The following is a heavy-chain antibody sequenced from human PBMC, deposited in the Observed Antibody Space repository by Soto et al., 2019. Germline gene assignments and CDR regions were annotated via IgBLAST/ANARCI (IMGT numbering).Heavy chain of an antibody. CDR3: ARVVIRGSYLDY. J-gene: IGHJ4*02. Sequence: EVQLVESGGGLVQPGGSLRLSCAASGFTFSSDSMNWVRQAPGTGLAWVSYISSSSSTIYYADSVKGRFTIYRDNATNSLYRQMNSLRAEDTAVYYCARVVIRGSYLDYWGQGTLVTFSS. D-gene: IGHD3-10*01. CDR2: ISSSSSTI. CDR1: GFTFSSDS. V-gene: IGHV3-48*01.